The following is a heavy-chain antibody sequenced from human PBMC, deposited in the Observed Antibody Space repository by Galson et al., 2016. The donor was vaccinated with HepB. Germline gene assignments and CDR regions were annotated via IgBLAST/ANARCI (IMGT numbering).Heavy chain of an antibody. J-gene: IGHJ3*01. D-gene: IGHD2-21*02. V-gene: IGHV1-69*13. CDR2: IIPIFGTA. CDR1: GGSFRTYA. Sequence: SVKVSCKASGGSFRTYAISWVRQAPGQGPEWMGGIIPIFGTANYSHNFQGRVTISADESTSTAYMELSSLRSADTAVYYCATPTELSYCGGDCYSPNAFDVWGQATILTVSS. CDR3: ATPTELSYCGGDCYSPNAFDV.